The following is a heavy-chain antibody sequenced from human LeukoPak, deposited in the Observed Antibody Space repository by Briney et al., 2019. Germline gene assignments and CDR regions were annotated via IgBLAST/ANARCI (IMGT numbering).Heavy chain of an antibody. CDR3: AKDLLWFGELFRDEGGFDY. V-gene: IGHV3-48*01. D-gene: IGHD3-10*01. CDR1: GFTFSSYS. J-gene: IGHJ4*02. Sequence: GGSLRLSCAASGFTFSSYSMNWVRQAPGKGLEWVSYISSSSSTIYYADSVKGRFTISRDNSKNTLYLQMNSLRAEDTAVYYCAKDLLWFGELFRDEGGFDYWGQGTLVTVSS. CDR2: ISSSSSTI.